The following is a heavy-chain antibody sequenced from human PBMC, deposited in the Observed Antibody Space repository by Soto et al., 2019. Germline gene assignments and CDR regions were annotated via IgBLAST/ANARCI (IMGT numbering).Heavy chain of an antibody. CDR1: GFTFSSYG. CDR2: IWCDGSNK. V-gene: IGHV3-33*01. Sequence: QVQLVESGGGVVQPGRSLRLSCAASGFTFSSYGMHWVRQAPGKGLEWVAVIWCDGSNKYYADSVKGRFTISRDNSKNTLYLQMNSLRAEDTAVYYCAGGPAPYYFDYWGQGTLVTVSS. J-gene: IGHJ4*02. D-gene: IGHD6-25*01. CDR3: AGGPAPYYFDY.